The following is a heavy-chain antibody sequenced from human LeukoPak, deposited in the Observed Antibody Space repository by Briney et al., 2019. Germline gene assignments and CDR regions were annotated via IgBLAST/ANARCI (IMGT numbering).Heavy chain of an antibody. D-gene: IGHD6-13*01. CDR3: VRGQHSSDY. V-gene: IGHV3-74*01. CDR2: IHIDGSST. Sequence: PGGSLRLSCTASGFIFSSYWMHWVRQTPGKGLVWVSRIHIDGSSTSYADSVKGRFIISRDNAKNTLYLQMNSLRAEDTAVYYCVRGQHSSDYWGQGTVVTVSS. CDR1: GFIFSSYW. J-gene: IGHJ4*02.